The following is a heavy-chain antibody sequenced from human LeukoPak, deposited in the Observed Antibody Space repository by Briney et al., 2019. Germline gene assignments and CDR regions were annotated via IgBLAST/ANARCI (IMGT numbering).Heavy chain of an antibody. CDR3: ARAVGAGYFFYLDV. CDR2: INWNGGST. J-gene: IGHJ6*03. Sequence: GGSRRLSLEASGLTFEDYGMTGVGQAQGKGLRWASGINWNGGSTGYVDSVKGRFTISRDNAKNSVHLQINSLRAEDTALYYCARAVGAGYFFYLDVWGKGTTVTVSS. V-gene: IGHV3-20*03. D-gene: IGHD1-26*01. CDR1: GLTFEDYG.